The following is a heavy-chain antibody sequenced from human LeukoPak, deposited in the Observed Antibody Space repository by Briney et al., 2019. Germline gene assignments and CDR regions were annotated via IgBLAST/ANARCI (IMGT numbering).Heavy chain of an antibody. Sequence: GGSLRLSCAASGFTFSSDWMHWVRQGPGKGLVWVSRINRDGSTRAYAGSVKGRFTISRDNAKNTLYLQMNSLRAEDTAVYYCARETSGCWYSWGQGTLVTVSS. J-gene: IGHJ4*02. V-gene: IGHV3-74*01. CDR2: INRDGSTR. D-gene: IGHD3-3*01. CDR3: ARETSGCWYS. CDR1: GFTFSSDW.